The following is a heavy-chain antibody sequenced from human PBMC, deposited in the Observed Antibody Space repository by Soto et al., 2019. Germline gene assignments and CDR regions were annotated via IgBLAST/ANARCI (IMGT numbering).Heavy chain of an antibody. J-gene: IGHJ6*02. D-gene: IGHD3-22*01. CDR3: ARHGRCGDSSGWYYYYGMDV. Sequence: QRQLQESGPGLVKPSETLSLTCTVSGGSISSSSYYWGWIRQPPGKGLEWIGSIYYSGGTYYNPSLKSRVTISVDTSKNQFSVELSSVTAADTAVYYCARHGRCGDSSGWYYYYGMDVWGQGTTVTVSS. CDR1: GGSISSSSYY. CDR2: IYYSGGT. V-gene: IGHV4-39*01.